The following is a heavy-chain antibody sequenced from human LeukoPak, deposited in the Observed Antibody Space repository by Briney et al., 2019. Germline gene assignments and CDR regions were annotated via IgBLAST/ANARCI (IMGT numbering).Heavy chain of an antibody. CDR2: INSDGTST. CDR1: GFTFRRYW. V-gene: IGHV3-74*01. CDR3: SPEAFDF. J-gene: IGHJ4*02. Sequence: GGSLRLSCEASGFTFRRYWMHWVRHAPEKGLVWVSRINSDGTSTSYADSVKGRFSILRDNAKNTLYLQMNSLRAEDTAVYYCSPEAFDFWGRGTLVTVS.